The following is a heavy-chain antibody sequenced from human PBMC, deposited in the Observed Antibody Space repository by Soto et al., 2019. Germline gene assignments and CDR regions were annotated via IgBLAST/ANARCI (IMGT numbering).Heavy chain of an antibody. D-gene: IGHD2-2*01. J-gene: IGHJ4*02. V-gene: IGHV4-39*01. CDR1: GGSISSSDYY. CDR3: ARFELGSSFRPYPFDY. Sequence: QLLLQESGRGLVKLSETLSLTCTVSGGSISSSDYYCGWIRQPPVKGLELMGTIDSIGSTYYTSSLKSLSTIHVDTSMKQSCPQLAPLPAAHTAVYFCARFELGSSFRPYPFDYWVQGTLVTASS. CDR2: IDSIGST.